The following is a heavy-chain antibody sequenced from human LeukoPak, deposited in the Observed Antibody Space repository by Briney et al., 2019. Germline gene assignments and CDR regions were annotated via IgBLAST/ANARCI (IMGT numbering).Heavy chain of an antibody. CDR2: INHSGST. CDR3: ARGGALITIFGVVHPDAFDI. V-gene: IGHV4-34*01. Sequence: SSETLSLTCAVYGGSFSGYYWSWIRQPPGKGLEWIGEINHSGSTNYNPSLKSRVTISVDTSKNQFSLKLSSVTAADTAVYYCARGGALITIFGVVHPDAFDIWGQGTMVTVSS. J-gene: IGHJ3*02. CDR1: GGSFSGYY. D-gene: IGHD3-3*01.